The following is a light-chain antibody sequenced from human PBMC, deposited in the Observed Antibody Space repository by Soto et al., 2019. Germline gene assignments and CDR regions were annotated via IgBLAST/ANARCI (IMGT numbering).Light chain of an antibody. V-gene: IGKV1-5*03. CDR1: QTIGTW. Sequence: DIQLTQSPSTLSASVGDRVIITCRASQTIGTWLAWYQERPGKATKLLIYKASTLERGVPSRFSGSGSGTEFTLSISNLQPEDFATYYCQLYNTYSPTLGQGTKLDI. CDR3: QLYNTYSPT. J-gene: IGKJ2*01. CDR2: KAS.